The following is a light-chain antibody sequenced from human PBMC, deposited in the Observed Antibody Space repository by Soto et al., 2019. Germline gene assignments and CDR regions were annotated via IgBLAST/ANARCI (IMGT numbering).Light chain of an antibody. CDR1: SSDVGGNKY. CDR2: KVT. V-gene: IGLV2-14*01. Sequence: QSALTNPASVSGSPGQSITISCTGTSSDVGGNKYVSWYQQYPGKVPKLLINKVTNRPSGVSYRFSGSKSGNTASLTISALLAEEEADYFCDSSTSDILYVFGTGTKLTVL. CDR3: DSSTSDILYV. J-gene: IGLJ1*01.